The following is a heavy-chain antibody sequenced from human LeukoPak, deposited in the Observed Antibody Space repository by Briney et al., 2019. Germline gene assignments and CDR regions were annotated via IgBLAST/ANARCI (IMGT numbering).Heavy chain of an antibody. Sequence: ASVKVSCKASGYTFTSYDINWVRQATEQGLEWMGWMNPNSGNTGYAQKFQGRVTITRNTSISTAYMELSSLRSEDTAVYYCARRRRGYCSSTSCYLFDPWGQGTLVTVSS. CDR3: ARRRRGYCSSTSCYLFDP. CDR1: GYTFTSYD. V-gene: IGHV1-8*03. J-gene: IGHJ5*02. CDR2: MNPNSGNT. D-gene: IGHD2-2*01.